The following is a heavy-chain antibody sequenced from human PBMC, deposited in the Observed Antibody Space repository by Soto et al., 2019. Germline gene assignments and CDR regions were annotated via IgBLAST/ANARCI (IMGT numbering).Heavy chain of an antibody. D-gene: IGHD3-10*01. V-gene: IGHV3-15*01. Sequence: EVQLVESGGGLVKPGGSLRLSCAASGFTFSNAWMSWVRQAPGKGLECVGRIKSKTDGGTTDYAAPVKGRFTISRDDSKNTLYLQMNSLKTEDTAVYYCTTDWYQGGSGSFPPNAFDIWGQGTMVTVSS. J-gene: IGHJ3*02. CDR3: TTDWYQGGSGSFPPNAFDI. CDR2: IKSKTDGGTT. CDR1: GFTFSNAW.